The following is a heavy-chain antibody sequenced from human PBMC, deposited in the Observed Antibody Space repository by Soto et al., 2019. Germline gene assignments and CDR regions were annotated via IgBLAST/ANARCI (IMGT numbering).Heavy chain of an antibody. V-gene: IGHV4-39*01. CDR2: IYHSGRT. Sequence: PSETLSLTCIVSGESISSSSYYWGWIRQPPGKGLEWIGSIYHSGRTYYNPSLKSRVSISIDTSKNQFSLKLSSVTAADTALYYCARQRTTVVTQAYFDYWGKGALVTVSS. CDR3: ARQRTTVVTQAYFDY. D-gene: IGHD2-21*02. CDR1: GESISSSSYY. J-gene: IGHJ4*02.